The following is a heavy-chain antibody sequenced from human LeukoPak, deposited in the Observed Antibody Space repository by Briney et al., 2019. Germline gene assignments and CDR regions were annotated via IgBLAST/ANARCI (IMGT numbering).Heavy chain of an antibody. CDR3: XXXXXXXTNGVCLYHFDY. CDR2: IYYSGST. V-gene: IGHV4-39*07. CDR1: GGSISSSSYY. J-gene: IGHJ4*02. D-gene: IGHD2-8*01. Sequence: SETLSLTCTVSGGSISSSSYYWGWIRQPPGKGLEWIGSIYYSGSTYYNPSLKSRVTISVDTSKNQFSLKLSSVTAADMAVYXXXXXXXXXTNGVCLYHFDYWGQGTLVTVSS.